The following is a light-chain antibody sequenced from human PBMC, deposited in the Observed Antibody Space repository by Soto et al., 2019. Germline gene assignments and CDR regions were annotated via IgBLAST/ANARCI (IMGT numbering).Light chain of an antibody. CDR3: QQYGSSPPWT. CDR1: QSVSSGY. J-gene: IGKJ1*01. V-gene: IGKV3-20*01. CDR2: GAS. Sequence: EIVLTQSPGTLSLSPGERATLSCWASQSVSSGYLAWYQQKPGQAPRLLIYGASSRATGIPDRFSGRGSGTDFTLTISRLEPEYFAVYFCQQYGSSPPWTFGQGTKVEIK.